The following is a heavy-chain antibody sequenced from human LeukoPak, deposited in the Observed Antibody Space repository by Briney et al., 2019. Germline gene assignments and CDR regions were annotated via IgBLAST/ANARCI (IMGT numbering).Heavy chain of an antibody. CDR1: GFTFNNYA. CDR2: ISGSGDNT. J-gene: IGHJ4*02. D-gene: IGHD3-22*01. Sequence: PGGSLRLSCAASGFTFNNYAMSWVRQAPGKGLECVSTISGSGDNTYYADSVQGRFTISRDNSKDTLFLQMNTLRVEDTAVYYCAKTRGGYYLDYWGQGTLVTVSS. CDR3: AKTRGGYYLDY. V-gene: IGHV3-23*01.